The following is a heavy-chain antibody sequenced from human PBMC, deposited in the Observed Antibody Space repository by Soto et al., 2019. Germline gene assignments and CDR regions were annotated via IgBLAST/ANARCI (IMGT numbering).Heavy chain of an antibody. CDR3: ARDHEDYEKWASFDY. CDR2: ISGSGGST. Sequence: GGSLRLSCAASGFTFSSYAMSWVRQAPGKGLEWVSAISGSGGSTYYADSVKGRFTISRDNSKNTLYLQMNSLRAEDTAVYYCARDHEDYEKWASFDYWGQGTLVTVSS. V-gene: IGHV3-23*01. J-gene: IGHJ4*01. CDR1: GFTFSSYA. D-gene: IGHD4-17*01.